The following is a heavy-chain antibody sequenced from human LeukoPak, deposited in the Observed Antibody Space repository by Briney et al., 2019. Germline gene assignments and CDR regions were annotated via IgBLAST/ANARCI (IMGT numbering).Heavy chain of an antibody. CDR2: ISGSGDST. CDR1: GFTFSSYA. V-gene: IGHV3-23*01. Sequence: GGSLRLSCAASGFTFSSYAMSWVRQAPGKGLEWVSAISGSGDSTYYGDSVKGRFTISRDNSKNTLYLQMNSLRAEDTAVYYCAKGRNVLRYPYGMDVWGQGTTVTVSS. D-gene: IGHD3-9*01. J-gene: IGHJ6*02. CDR3: AKGRNVLRYPYGMDV.